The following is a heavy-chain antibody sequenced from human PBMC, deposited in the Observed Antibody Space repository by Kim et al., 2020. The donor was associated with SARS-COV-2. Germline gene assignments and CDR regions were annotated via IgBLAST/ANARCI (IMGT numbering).Heavy chain of an antibody. J-gene: IGHJ4*02. CDR3: ARGGSSGWYVIH. D-gene: IGHD6-19*01. Sequence: YYNPSLKSRVTISVDTSKNQFSLKLSSVTAADTAVYYCARGGSSGWYVIHWGQGTLVTVSS. V-gene: IGHV4-39*01.